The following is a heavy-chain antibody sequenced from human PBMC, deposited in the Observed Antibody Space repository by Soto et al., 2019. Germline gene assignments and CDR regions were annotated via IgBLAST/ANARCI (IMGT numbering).Heavy chain of an antibody. CDR3: ATDRHPRGTVWATSPLDP. Sequence: DVQLVESGGGLVQPGGSLRLSCAISGFSVSSNYLSWVRQAPGKGLEWVSVHYSGGSTYYSASVQGRVTISRDKSTNTLYLPKRRVRPENTAVYVCATDRHPRGTVWATSPLDPRGQVTQVSVGS. D-gene: IGHD1-26*01. CDR2: HYSGGST. J-gene: IGHJ5*02. V-gene: IGHV3-53*01. CDR1: GFSVSSNY.